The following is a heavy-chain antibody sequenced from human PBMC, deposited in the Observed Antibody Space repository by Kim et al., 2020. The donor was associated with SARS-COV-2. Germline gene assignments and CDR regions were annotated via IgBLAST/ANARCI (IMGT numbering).Heavy chain of an antibody. D-gene: IGHD3-3*01. J-gene: IGHJ4*02. CDR3: ARYFDHYTDY. V-gene: IGHV3-74*01. CDR2: ITGDGSST. Sequence: GGSLRLSCAASGFTFSTHWMHWVRQAPGKGLVWVSRITGDGSSTSYADSVKGRFTISRDNPKNMLYLQMNSLRAEDTAVYYCARYFDHYTDYWGQGTLLTVSS. CDR1: GFTFSTHW.